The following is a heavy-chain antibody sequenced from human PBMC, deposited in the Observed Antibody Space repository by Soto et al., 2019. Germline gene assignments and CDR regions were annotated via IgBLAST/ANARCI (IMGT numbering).Heavy chain of an antibody. CDR3: AGLIVVRAGPNWFDP. J-gene: IGHJ5*02. CDR2: IYAGGST. V-gene: IGHV3-53*01. D-gene: IGHD3-22*01. Sequence: GSLRLSCAASGFTVSSNYMSWVRQAPGKGLEWVSIIYAGGSTYYADSVKGRFTISRDNSKNTLYLQMNSLRAEDTAVYYCAGLIVVRAGPNWFDPWGQEPRSPSPQ. CDR1: GFTVSSNY.